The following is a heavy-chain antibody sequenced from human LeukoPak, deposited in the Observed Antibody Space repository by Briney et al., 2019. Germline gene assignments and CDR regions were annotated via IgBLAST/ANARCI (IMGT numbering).Heavy chain of an antibody. CDR3: ARSWFGEYGTNGWFDP. CDR2: INHSGST. Sequence: SETLSLTCAVYGGSFSGYYWSWIRQPPGKGLEWIGEINHSGSTNYNPSLKSRVTISVDTSKNQFSLKLSSVAAADTAVYYCARSWFGEYGTNGWFDPWGQGTLVTVSS. J-gene: IGHJ5*02. V-gene: IGHV4-34*01. D-gene: IGHD3-10*01. CDR1: GGSFSGYY.